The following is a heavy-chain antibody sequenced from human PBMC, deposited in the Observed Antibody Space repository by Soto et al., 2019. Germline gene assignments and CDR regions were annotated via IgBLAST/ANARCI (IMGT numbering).Heavy chain of an antibody. CDR3: AADDMTTFI. Sequence: SVKVSCKASGYTFTSYDIKWVRQATGQRLEWIGWMVVSSGNTNSAQKFQERVTFTRDMSTSTVYMELSSLIFEDTAVYYCAADDMTTFIWGQGTLVTVSS. J-gene: IGHJ4*02. CDR2: MVVSSGNT. V-gene: IGHV1-58*02. CDR1: GYTFTSYD. D-gene: IGHD1-1*01.